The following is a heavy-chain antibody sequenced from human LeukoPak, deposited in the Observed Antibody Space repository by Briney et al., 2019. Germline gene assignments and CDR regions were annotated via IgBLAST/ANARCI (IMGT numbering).Heavy chain of an antibody. CDR2: IYPGDSDT. Sequence: PGASLKISCKGSGYSFTSYWIGWVRQMPGKGLEWMGSIYPGDSDTRYSPSFQGQVTISADKSISTAYLQWSSLKACHTAIYYCERLTNYDFWSGYYISHWGQGNLVTVSS. J-gene: IGHJ4*02. V-gene: IGHV5-51*01. D-gene: IGHD3-3*01. CDR1: GYSFTSYW. CDR3: ERLTNYDFWSGYYISH.